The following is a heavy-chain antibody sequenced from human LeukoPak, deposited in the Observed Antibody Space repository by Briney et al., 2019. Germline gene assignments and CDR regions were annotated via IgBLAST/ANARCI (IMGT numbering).Heavy chain of an antibody. CDR3: AKVETAAAATLRGFDY. D-gene: IGHD6-13*01. CDR2: IGGSGGST. V-gene: IGHV3-23*01. CDR1: GFTFSSYA. J-gene: IGHJ4*02. Sequence: GGSLRLSCAASGFTFSSYAMSWVRQAPGKGLEWVSSIGGSGGSTYYADSVKGRFTISRDNSKNTLYLQMNSLRAEDTAVYYCAKVETAAAATLRGFDYWGQGTLVTVS.